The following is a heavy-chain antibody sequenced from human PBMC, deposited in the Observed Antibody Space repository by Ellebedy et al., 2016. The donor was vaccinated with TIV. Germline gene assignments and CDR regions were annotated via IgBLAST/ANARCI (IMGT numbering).Heavy chain of an antibody. CDR1: GGSVSSGSYY. CDR2: MSSSGST. D-gene: IGHD6-19*01. J-gene: IGHJ4*02. CDR3: ARGSSGSGWPFDY. V-gene: IGHV4-61*01. Sequence: MPSETLSLTCSVSGGSVSSGSYYWIRQPPGKGLEWVAYMSSSGSTSYNPSLKSRVTILMDTSNNQFSLKLISVTAADTAVYYCARGSSGSGWPFDYWGQGSLVTVSS.